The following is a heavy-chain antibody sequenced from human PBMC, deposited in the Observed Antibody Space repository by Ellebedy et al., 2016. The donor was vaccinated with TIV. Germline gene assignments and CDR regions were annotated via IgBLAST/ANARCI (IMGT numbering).Heavy chain of an antibody. CDR1: GFTFSNYG. Sequence: GESLKISCAASGFTFSNYGMHWVRQAPGKGLEWVAIIWYDGSNRYCADSVKGRFTISRDNSKNTLYLQMNSLRAEDTAVYYCARAGGIVVVPAPMDVWGQGTTVTVSS. CDR2: IWYDGSNR. D-gene: IGHD2-2*01. V-gene: IGHV3-33*01. J-gene: IGHJ6*02. CDR3: ARAGGIVVVPAPMDV.